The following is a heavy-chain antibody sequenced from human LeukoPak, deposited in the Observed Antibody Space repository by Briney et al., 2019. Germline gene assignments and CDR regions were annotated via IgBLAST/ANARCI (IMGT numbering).Heavy chain of an antibody. J-gene: IGHJ4*02. CDR3: ARIAAAGPIFDY. CDR1: GYTFTSYG. D-gene: IGHD6-13*01. CDR2: ISAYNGNT. Sequence: VASVKVSCKASGYTFTSYGISWVRQAPGQGLKWMGWISAYNGNTNYAQKLQGRVTMTTDTSTSTAYMELRSLRSDDTAVYYCARIAAAGPIFDYWGQGTLVTVSS. V-gene: IGHV1-18*01.